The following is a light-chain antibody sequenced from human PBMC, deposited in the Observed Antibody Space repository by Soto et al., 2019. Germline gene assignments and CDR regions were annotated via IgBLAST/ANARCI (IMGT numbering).Light chain of an antibody. J-gene: IGKJ5*01. CDR3: QQSYMDPIT. CDR2: DAS. Sequence: DIQMTQSPSSLSASVGNRVTITCRASQNISTYLNWYQKKPGKAPNLLIYDASRLQSGVPSRFSGSGGGTDFTLSISSVQPEDFATYFCQQSYMDPITFGQGTQREI. V-gene: IGKV1-39*01. CDR1: QNISTY.